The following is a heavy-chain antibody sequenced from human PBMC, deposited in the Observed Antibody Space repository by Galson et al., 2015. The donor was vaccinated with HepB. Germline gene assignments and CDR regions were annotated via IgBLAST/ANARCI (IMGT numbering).Heavy chain of an antibody. CDR2: IIPIFGTA. V-gene: IGHV1-69*13. CDR1: GGTFSSYA. Sequence: SVKASCKASGGTFSSYAISWVRQAPGQGLEWMGGIIPIFGTANYAQKFQGRVTITADESTSTAYMELSSLRSEDTAVYYCARQQQLALDAFDIWGQGTMVTVSS. CDR3: ARQQQLALDAFDI. J-gene: IGHJ3*02. D-gene: IGHD6-13*01.